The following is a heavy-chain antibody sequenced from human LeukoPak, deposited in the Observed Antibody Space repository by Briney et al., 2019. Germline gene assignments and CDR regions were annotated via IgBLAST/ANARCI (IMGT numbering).Heavy chain of an antibody. CDR2: IITDSIYM. CDR1: AFTFSSYT. CDR3: ARDRIDSNYNYYGIDV. D-gene: IGHD4-11*01. J-gene: IGHJ6*02. Sequence: GSLRLSCAASAFTFSSYTMNWVRQAPGKGLEWVSSIITDSIYMYYADSVKGRFTISRDNAKNSLDLQMNNLRAEDTAVYYCARDRIDSNYNYYGIDVWGQGTSVTVSS. V-gene: IGHV3-21*01.